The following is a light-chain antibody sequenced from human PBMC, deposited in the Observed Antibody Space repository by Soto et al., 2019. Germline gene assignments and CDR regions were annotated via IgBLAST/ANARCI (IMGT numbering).Light chain of an antibody. Sequence: QSVLTQPRSVSGSPGQSVTISCTGTSGDIGGYRYVSWYQQYPGKAPKLIIYDVRRRPSGVPDRFSGSKSGNTASLTISGLQAEDEADYYCNSYTGSYTNVFGTGTKLTVL. CDR2: DVR. J-gene: IGLJ1*01. V-gene: IGLV2-11*01. CDR3: NSYTGSYTNV. CDR1: SGDIGGYRY.